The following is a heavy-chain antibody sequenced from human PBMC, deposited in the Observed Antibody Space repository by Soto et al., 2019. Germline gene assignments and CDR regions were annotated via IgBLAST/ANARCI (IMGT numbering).Heavy chain of an antibody. Sequence: AEPRRLTVTVSGGSIRSYDWTWIRQPPGKGLEWIGYIYYSGRTNYNPSLKSRVNISVDTSKNQFSLKLSSVTAADTEVYYCVRRSGGNFDYWGQGTLVTGSS. V-gene: IGHV4-59*01. CDR1: GGSIRSYD. J-gene: IGHJ4*02. CDR2: IYYSGRT. D-gene: IGHD3-10*01. CDR3: VRRSGGNFDY.